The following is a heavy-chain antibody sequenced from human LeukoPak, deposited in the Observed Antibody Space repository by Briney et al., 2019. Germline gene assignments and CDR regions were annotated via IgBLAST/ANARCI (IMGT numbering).Heavy chain of an antibody. CDR1: GFTFSSYA. D-gene: IGHD5-18*01. CDR2: ISGSGGST. CDR3: AKVGVQEDTVMDFDY. Sequence: PGGSLRLSCAASGFTFSSYAMSWVRQAPGKGLEWVSAISGSGGSTYYADSVKGRFTISRDNSKNTLYLQMNSLRAEDTAVYYCAKVGVQEDTVMDFDYWGQGTLVTVSS. V-gene: IGHV3-23*01. J-gene: IGHJ4*02.